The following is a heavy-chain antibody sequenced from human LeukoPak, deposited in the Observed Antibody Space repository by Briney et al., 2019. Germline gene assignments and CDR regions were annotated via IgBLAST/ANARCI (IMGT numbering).Heavy chain of an antibody. Sequence: PSETLSLTCTVSGGSISSYYWSWIRQPPGKGLEWIGYIYTSGSTNYNPSLKSRVTIPVDTSKNQFSLKLSSVTAADTAVYYCARRSSSSEFDPWGQGTLVTVSS. J-gene: IGHJ5*02. CDR1: GGSISSYY. D-gene: IGHD6-6*01. V-gene: IGHV4-4*09. CDR2: IYTSGST. CDR3: ARRSSSSEFDP.